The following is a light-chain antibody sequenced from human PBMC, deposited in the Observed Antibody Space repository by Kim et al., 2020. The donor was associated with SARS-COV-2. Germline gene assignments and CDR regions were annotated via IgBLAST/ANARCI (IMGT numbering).Light chain of an antibody. Sequence: DIQMTQSPSSLSASVGGRVTITCRASQTIRTYLNWYQQKPGKAPKLLIFAASSLQSGVPSRFSGSGSGTDFTLTISSLQPEDFATYYCQQMYGAPFTFGPGTKVDIK. CDR2: AAS. CDR3: QQMYGAPFT. V-gene: IGKV1-39*01. CDR1: QTIRTY. J-gene: IGKJ3*01.